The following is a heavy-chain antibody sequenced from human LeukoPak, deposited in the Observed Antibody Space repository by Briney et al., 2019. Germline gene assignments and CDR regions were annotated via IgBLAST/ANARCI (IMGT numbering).Heavy chain of an antibody. D-gene: IGHD3-22*01. V-gene: IGHV4-61*02. CDR1: GGSISSGSYY. Sequence: SETLSLTCTVSGGSISSGSYYWSWIRQPAGKGLEWIGRIYTSGSTNYNPSLKSRVTISADTSKNQFSLKLSSVTAADTAVYYCARFPAPYDSIGYWGQGTLVTVSS. CDR2: IYTSGST. CDR3: ARFPAPYDSIGY. J-gene: IGHJ4*02.